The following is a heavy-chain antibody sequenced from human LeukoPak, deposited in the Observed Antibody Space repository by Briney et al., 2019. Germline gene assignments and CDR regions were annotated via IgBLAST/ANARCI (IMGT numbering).Heavy chain of an antibody. CDR3: ARDGYCSSASCYNDAFDI. Sequence: ASVKVSCKASGYTFTSYAINWVRQAPGQGLEWMGWINTSTGNPTYAQGFTGRFVFSLDTSVSTAYLQITSLKTEDTAVYYCARDGYCSSASCYNDAFDIWGQGTMVTVSS. CDR2: INTSTGNP. CDR1: GYTFTSYA. J-gene: IGHJ3*02. V-gene: IGHV7-4-1*02. D-gene: IGHD2-2*03.